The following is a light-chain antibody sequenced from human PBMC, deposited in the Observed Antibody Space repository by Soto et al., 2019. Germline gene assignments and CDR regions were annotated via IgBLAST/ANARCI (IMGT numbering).Light chain of an antibody. CDR1: SSDVSAYNY. Sequence: QSALTQPASVSGSRGQSITISCTGSSSDVSAYNYVSWYQQHPGKAPKLMIYGVSNRPSGVSNRFSGSKSGNTASLTISGLQAEDEADYYCSSYTSSNTVLFGGGTKLTVL. CDR3: SSYTSSNTVL. J-gene: IGLJ2*01. CDR2: GVS. V-gene: IGLV2-14*01.